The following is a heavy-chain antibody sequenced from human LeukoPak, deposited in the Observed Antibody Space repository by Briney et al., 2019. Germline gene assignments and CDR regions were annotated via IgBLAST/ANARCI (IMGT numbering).Heavy chain of an antibody. V-gene: IGHV3-21*01. CDR2: ISSSSSYI. Sequence: GGSLRLSCAASGFTFSSYSMNWVRQAPGKGLEWVSSISSSSSYIYYADSVKGRFTISRDNAKNSLYLQMNSLRAEDTAVYYCASFRSSTSCYNAFDIRGQGTMVTVSS. CDR1: GFTFSSYS. D-gene: IGHD2-2*02. J-gene: IGHJ3*02. CDR3: ASFRSSTSCYNAFDI.